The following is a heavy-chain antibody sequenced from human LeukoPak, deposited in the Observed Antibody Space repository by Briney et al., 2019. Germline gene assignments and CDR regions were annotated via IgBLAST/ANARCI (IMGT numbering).Heavy chain of an antibody. J-gene: IGHJ4*02. D-gene: IGHD3-10*01. V-gene: IGHV4-59*01. CDR2: FLYSGST. CDR1: GGSISAYY. CDR3: AGGRSGYYGSGSYDN. Sequence: PSETLSLTCTVSGGSISAYYWSWIRQPPGKGLEGIADFLYSGSTNYNPSLKSRVTISLDTSKNQFSLKLHSVTAADTAVYYCAGGRSGYYGSGSYDNWGQGTLVTVSS.